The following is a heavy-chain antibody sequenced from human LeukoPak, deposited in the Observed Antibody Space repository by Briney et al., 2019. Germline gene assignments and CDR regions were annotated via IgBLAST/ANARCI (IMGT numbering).Heavy chain of an antibody. V-gene: IGHV4-34*01. CDR2: INHSGST. CDR1: GGSFSGYY. J-gene: IGHJ4*02. CDR3: AGDGYSYGSFYFDY. D-gene: IGHD5-18*01. Sequence: PSETLSLTCAVYGGSFSGYYWSWIRQPPGKGLEWIGEINHSGSTNYNPSLKSRVTISVDTSKNQFSLKPSSVTAADTAVYYCAGDGYSYGSFYFDYWGQGTLVTVSS.